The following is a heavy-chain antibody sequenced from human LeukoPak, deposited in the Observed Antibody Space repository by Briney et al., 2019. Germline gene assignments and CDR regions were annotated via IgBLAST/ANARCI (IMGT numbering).Heavy chain of an antibody. J-gene: IGHJ6*02. CDR3: AKGPDSSGYSYYYGMVV. CDR2: ISGSGAST. V-gene: IGHV3-23*01. D-gene: IGHD3-22*01. CDR1: GFTFNSYA. Sequence: GGSLRLSCAASGFTFNSYAMSWVRQAPGKGLEWVSAISGSGASTYYADAVKGRFTISRDNSKDTLYLQMNSLRDEDTAVYYCAKGPDSSGYSYYYGMVVWGQGTTVTVSS.